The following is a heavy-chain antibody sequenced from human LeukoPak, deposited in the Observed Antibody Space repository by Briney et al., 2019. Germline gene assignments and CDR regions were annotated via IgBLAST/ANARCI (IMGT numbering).Heavy chain of an antibody. Sequence: GSVKVSCKASGYTFTSYGISWVRQAPGQGLEWMGWISAHNGNTNYAQKLQGRVTMTTDTSTSTAYMELRSLRSDDTAVYYCARTPYSSGRSDYWGQGTLVTVSS. CDR3: ARTPYSSGRSDY. J-gene: IGHJ4*02. V-gene: IGHV1-18*01. D-gene: IGHD6-19*01. CDR1: GYTFTSYG. CDR2: ISAHNGNT.